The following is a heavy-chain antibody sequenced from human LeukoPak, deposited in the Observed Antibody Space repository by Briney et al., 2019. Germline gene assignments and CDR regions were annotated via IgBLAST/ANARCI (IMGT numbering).Heavy chain of an antibody. Sequence: PGGSLRLSCAASGFSFGANSMHWARQVPGKGLEWVSLINGDGNTYYAASVNGRFTASRDNSNNSLYLQMSSLRPEDSALYYCAKDIGGGLLEYWGQGILVTVSS. D-gene: IGHD2-15*01. CDR1: GFSFGANS. V-gene: IGHV3-43*02. J-gene: IGHJ4*02. CDR2: INGDGNT. CDR3: AKDIGGGLLEY.